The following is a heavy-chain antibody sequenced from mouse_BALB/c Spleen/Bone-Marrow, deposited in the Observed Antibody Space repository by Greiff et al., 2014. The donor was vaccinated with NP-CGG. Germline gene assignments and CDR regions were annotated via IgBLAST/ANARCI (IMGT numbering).Heavy chain of an antibody. Sequence: EVKLVESGGGLVQPGESLKLSCESNEYEFPSHDMSWVRKTPEKRLELVAAINSDGGSTYYPDTMERRFIISRDNTKKTLYLQRSRLRSEDTALYYCARHRYDYDGAMDYWGQGTSVTVSS. CDR3: ARHRYDYDGAMDY. V-gene: IGHV5-2*03. J-gene: IGHJ4*01. CDR1: EYEFPSHD. D-gene: IGHD2-4*01. CDR2: INSDGGST.